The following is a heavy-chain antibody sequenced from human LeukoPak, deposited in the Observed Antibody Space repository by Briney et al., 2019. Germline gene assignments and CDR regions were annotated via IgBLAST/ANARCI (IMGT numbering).Heavy chain of an antibody. CDR2: MNPNSGNT. J-gene: IGHJ6*03. CDR3: ARAGSSSSWYYYYYYMDV. CDR1: GYTFTSYD. Sequence: ASVKVSCKASGYTFTSYDINWVRQATGQGLEWMGWMNPNSGNTGYAQKFQGRVTMTRNTSISTAYMELSSLRSEDTAVYYCARAGSSSSWYYYYYYMDVWSKGTTVTISS. V-gene: IGHV1-8*01. D-gene: IGHD6-13*01.